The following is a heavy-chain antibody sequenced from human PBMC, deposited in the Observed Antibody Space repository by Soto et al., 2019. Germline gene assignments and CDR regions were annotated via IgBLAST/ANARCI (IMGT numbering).Heavy chain of an antibody. CDR2: IYYSGST. Sequence: PSETLSLTCTVSGGSISSSSYYWGWIRQPPGKGLEWIGSIYYSGSTYYNPSLKSRVTISVDTSKNQFSLKLSSVTAADTAVYYCARGSSWSYYYYYYGMDVWGQGTTVTVSS. V-gene: IGHV4-39*01. D-gene: IGHD6-6*01. CDR3: ARGSSWSYYYYYYGMDV. J-gene: IGHJ6*02. CDR1: GGSISSSSYY.